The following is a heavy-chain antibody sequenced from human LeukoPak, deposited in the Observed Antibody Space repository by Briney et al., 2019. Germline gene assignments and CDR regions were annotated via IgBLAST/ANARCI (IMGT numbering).Heavy chain of an antibody. CDR2: IYYSGST. D-gene: IGHD4-17*01. J-gene: IGHJ4*02. CDR3: ASFSTTVTTYYFDY. V-gene: IGHV4-30-4*08. Sequence: PSETLSFTGTFPVGPISRGVYYWSWIGQPPGKGLEGIGYIYYSGSTYYNPSLKSRVTISVDTSKNQFSLKLSSVTAADTAVYYCASFSTTVTTYYFDYWGQGTLVTVSS. CDR1: VGPISRGVYY.